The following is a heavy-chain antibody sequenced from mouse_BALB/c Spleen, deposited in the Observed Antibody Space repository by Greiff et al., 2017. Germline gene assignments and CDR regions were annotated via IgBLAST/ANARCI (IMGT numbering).Heavy chain of an antibody. D-gene: IGHD1-1*01. V-gene: IGHV1-4*01. Sequence: VQLQQSGAELARPGASVKMSCKASGYTFTSYTMHWVKQRPGQGLEWIGYINPSSGYTNYNQKFKDKATLTADKSSSTAYMQLSSLTSEDSAVYYCARPLLYYYGSSFEGWFAYWGQGTLVTVSA. CDR3: ARPLLYYYGSSFEGWFAY. CDR1: GYTFTSYT. CDR2: INPSSGYT. J-gene: IGHJ3*01.